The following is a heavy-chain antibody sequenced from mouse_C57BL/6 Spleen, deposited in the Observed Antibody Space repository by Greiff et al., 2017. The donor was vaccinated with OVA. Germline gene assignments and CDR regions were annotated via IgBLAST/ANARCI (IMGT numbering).Heavy chain of an antibody. D-gene: IGHD2-2*01. V-gene: IGHV1-82*01. CDR2: IYPGDGDT. CDR1: GYAFSSSW. J-gene: IGHJ4*01. Sequence: QVQLQQSGPELVKPGASVKISCKASGYAFSSSWMNWVKQRPGKGLEWIGRIYPGDGDTNYNGKFKGKATLTADKSSSTAYMQLSSLTSEDSAVYFCARSTMVSRYAMDYWGQGTSVTVSS. CDR3: ARSTMVSRYAMDY.